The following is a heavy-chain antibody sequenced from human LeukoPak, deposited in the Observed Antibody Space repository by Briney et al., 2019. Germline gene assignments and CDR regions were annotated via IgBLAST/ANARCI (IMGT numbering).Heavy chain of an antibody. D-gene: IGHD3-22*01. V-gene: IGHV4-39*01. J-gene: IGHJ3*01. CDR1: GGSISSTSYY. Sequence: SETLSLTCAVSGGSISSTSYYWAWIRQPPGKGLEWIGTIYYSGSTYHNPSLKSRVTMSVDTSRNQFSLKLSSVDAADTAVYYCAKAGVRYFDSSGLSAFDFWGQGTTVTVSP. CDR3: AKAGVRYFDSSGLSAFDF. CDR2: IYYSGST.